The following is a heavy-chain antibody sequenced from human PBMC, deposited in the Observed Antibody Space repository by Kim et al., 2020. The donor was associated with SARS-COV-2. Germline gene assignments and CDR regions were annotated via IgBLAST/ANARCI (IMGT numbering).Heavy chain of an antibody. D-gene: IGHD6-13*01. V-gene: IGHV2-5*01. CDR3: AQSRSSTLSNFDY. J-gene: IGHJ4*02. Sequence: RYSPSLKSRLTITKDTSKNQVVLTMTNMDPVDTGTYYCAQSRSSTLSNFDYWGQGTLVTVSS.